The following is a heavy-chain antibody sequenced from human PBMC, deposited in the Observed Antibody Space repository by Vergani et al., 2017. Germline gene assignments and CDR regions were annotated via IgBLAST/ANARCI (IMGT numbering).Heavy chain of an antibody. D-gene: IGHD6-19*01. CDR1: GFTFIMHA. J-gene: IGHJ3*02. V-gene: IGHV3-23*01. CDR2: LSASDRRT. Sequence: EVQLLESGGDLVQPGGSLRLSCAASGFTFIMHAMSWVRQAPGKGLEWVSTLSASDRRTHYADSVKGRFTISRAIYKNTLFLHMNSLRPEDTAVYYCAKVGRSEVAGTFGAFDIWGQGTMVTVSS. CDR3: AKVGRSEVAGTFGAFDI.